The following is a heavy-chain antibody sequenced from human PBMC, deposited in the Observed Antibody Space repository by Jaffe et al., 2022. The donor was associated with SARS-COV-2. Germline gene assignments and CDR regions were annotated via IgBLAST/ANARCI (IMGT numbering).Heavy chain of an antibody. D-gene: IGHD6-19*01. CDR2: IKSKADGGTT. CDR1: GFTFSNAW. CDR3: TTAAVDYYYYAMDV. J-gene: IGHJ6*02. V-gene: IGHV3-15*01. Sequence: EVQLVESGGGLVKPGGSLRLSCAASGFTFSNAWMSWVRQAPGKGLEWVGRIKSKADGGTTDYAAPVKGRFTISRDDSKNTVYLQMNSLKTEDTAVYYCTTAAVDYYYYAMDVWGQGTTVTVSS.